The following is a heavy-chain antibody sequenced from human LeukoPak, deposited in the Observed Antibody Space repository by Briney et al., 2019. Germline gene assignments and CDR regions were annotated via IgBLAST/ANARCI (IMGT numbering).Heavy chain of an antibody. D-gene: IGHD3-10*01. CDR2: INPSGGST. CDR1: GYTFTRYY. V-gene: IGHV1-46*01. J-gene: IGHJ6*02. Sequence: ASVKVSCKASGYTFTRYYIHWVRQAPGQGLEWMGIINPSGGSTNYAQKFQGRVTITRDTSTSTAYMELSSLRSEDTAVYYCARVKGSGSGIFYNYYGMDVWGQGTTVTVSS. CDR3: ARVKGSGSGIFYNYYGMDV.